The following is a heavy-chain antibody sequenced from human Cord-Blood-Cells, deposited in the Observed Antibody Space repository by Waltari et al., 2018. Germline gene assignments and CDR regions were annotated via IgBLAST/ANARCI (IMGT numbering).Heavy chain of an antibody. CDR3: AKGRRHALDY. CDR2: ISGSGRST. V-gene: IGHV3-23*01. D-gene: IGHD2-2*01. CDR1: GFTFSSYA. J-gene: IGHJ4*02. Sequence: EVQLLESGGGLVQPGGSLRLSCAASGFTFSSYAMSCVRQAPGKGLEWVSAISGSGRSTDYADPVKGRFTSSSDNSKNTLYLQMNSLRAEDTAVYYCAKGRRHALDYWGQGTLVTVSS.